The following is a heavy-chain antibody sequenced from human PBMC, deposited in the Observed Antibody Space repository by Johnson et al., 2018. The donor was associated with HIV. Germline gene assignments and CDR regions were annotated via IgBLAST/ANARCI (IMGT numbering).Heavy chain of an antibody. CDR3: AKWQGSSGAFDI. V-gene: IGHV3-48*03. D-gene: IGHD2-15*01. CDR2: ISSSGSTI. CDR1: GLTLSRCD. Sequence: VQLVESGGGVVQPGGSLRLSCAASGLTLSRCDMHWVRQAPGKGLEWVSYISSSGSTIYYAASVKGRFIISRDNAKKSLYLQMNSLRGEDTAVYYCAKWQGSSGAFDIGGQGTMVTVSS. J-gene: IGHJ3*02.